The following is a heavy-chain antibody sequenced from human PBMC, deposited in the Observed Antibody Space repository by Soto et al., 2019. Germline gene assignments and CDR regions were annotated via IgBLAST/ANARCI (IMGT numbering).Heavy chain of an antibody. Sequence: QAQVVQSGAEVRKPGSSVKLSCKASEGTFNSYAIAWVRQAPRQGLEWVGGIIPYYNTLNYAQKFQDRVTITADDSTNTVYMELSSLRSDDTAVYFCASGASRWYPYFFDSWAQGTLVTVSS. CDR1: EGTFNSYA. CDR3: ASGASRWYPYFFDS. D-gene: IGHD6-13*01. V-gene: IGHV1-69*01. CDR2: IIPYYNTL. J-gene: IGHJ4*02.